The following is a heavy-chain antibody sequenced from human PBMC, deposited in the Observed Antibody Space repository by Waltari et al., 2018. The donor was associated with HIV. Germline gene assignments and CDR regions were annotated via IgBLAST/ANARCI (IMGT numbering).Heavy chain of an antibody. D-gene: IGHD3-10*01. Sequence: DVQLVGSGGGVVRPGGSLRLSCVGSGFDFWRDWMTLVRQTPGKGLACVAKIKEEGSQKNYEESVKGRFTITRDNAENTVWLEMRNLRVDDAGLYYCARDGGEYWGQGTLLTVSS. V-gene: IGHV3-7*01. CDR3: ARDGGEY. J-gene: IGHJ4*02. CDR1: GFDFWRDW. CDR2: IKEEGSQK.